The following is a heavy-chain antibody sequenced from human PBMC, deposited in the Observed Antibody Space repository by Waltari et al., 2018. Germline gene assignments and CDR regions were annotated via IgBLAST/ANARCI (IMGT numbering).Heavy chain of an antibody. CDR1: GGSISSYY. V-gene: IGHV4-59*01. CDR3: ARDLSSVYYDFWSGSGWFDP. D-gene: IGHD3-3*01. J-gene: IGHJ5*02. CDR2: IYYSGST. Sequence: QVQLQESGPGLVKPSETLSLTCTVSGGSISSYYWSWIRQPPGKGLEWIGYIYYSGSTNYNPSLKSRVTISVDTSKNQFSLKLSSVTAADTAVYYCARDLSSVYYDFWSGSGWFDPWGQGTLVTVSS.